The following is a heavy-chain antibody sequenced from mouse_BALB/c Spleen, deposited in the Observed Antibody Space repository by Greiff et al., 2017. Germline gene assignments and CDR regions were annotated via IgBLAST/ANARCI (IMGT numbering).Heavy chain of an antibody. D-gene: IGHD1-2*01. J-gene: IGHJ1*01. CDR1: GYAFTSYN. CDR2: IDPYNGGT. Sequence: VHVKQSGPELVKPGASVKVSCKASGYAFTSYNMYWVKQSHGKSLEWIGYIDPYNGGTSYNQKFKGKATLTVDKSSSTAYMHLNSLTSEDSAVYYCARKERLRLYWYFDVWGAGTTVTVSS. V-gene: IGHV1S135*01. CDR3: ARKERLRLYWYFDV.